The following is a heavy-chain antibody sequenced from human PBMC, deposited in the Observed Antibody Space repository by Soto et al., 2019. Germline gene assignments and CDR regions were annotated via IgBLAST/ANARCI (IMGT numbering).Heavy chain of an antibody. V-gene: IGHV4-61*01. J-gene: IGHJ4*02. CDR1: GGSISSSSYY. CDR2: IYYSGST. Sequence: PSETLSLTCTVSGGSISSSSYYWGWIRQPPGKGLEWIGYIYYSGSTNYNPSLKSRVTISVDTSKNQFSLKLSSVTAADTAVYYCARERGYCSGGSCPYYFDYWGQGTLVTVSS. CDR3: ARERGYCSGGSCPYYFDY. D-gene: IGHD2-15*01.